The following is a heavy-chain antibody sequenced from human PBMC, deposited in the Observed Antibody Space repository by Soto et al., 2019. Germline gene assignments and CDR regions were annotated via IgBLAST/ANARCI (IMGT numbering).Heavy chain of an antibody. CDR3: ARECDSGYDSSRVPGY. CDR1: GYTFTSYG. D-gene: IGHD5-12*01. CDR2: ISAYNGNT. Sequence: GASVKVSCKASGYTFTSYGISWVRQAPGQGLEWMGWISAYNGNTNYAQKLQGRVTMTTDTSTSTAYMELRSLRSDDTAVYYCARECDSGYDSSRVPGYWGKGTLVPVAS. J-gene: IGHJ4*02. V-gene: IGHV1-18*01.